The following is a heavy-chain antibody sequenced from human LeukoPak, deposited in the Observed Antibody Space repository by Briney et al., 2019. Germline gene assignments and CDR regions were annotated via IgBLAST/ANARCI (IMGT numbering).Heavy chain of an antibody. CDR3: AEDLTLWFN. J-gene: IGHJ4*02. Sequence: GGSLRLSCPASEFPLSSYTISWVRQAPGKGLEWVSGISGSGGSTYYADSVKGRFTISRDNSKNTLYLQMNSVRAEDTALYYWAEDLTLWFNWGQGTLVTVSS. CDR1: EFPLSSYT. V-gene: IGHV3-23*01. D-gene: IGHD3-10*01. CDR2: ISGSGGST.